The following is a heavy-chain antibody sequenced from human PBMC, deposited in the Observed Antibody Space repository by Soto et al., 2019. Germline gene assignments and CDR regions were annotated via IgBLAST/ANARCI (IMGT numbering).Heavy chain of an antibody. V-gene: IGHV4-59*01. CDR3: ARDARKGDYYGSGSLRHYYYYGMDV. J-gene: IGHJ6*02. CDR2: IYYSGST. CDR1: VGSISSYY. Sequence: SEPLSLTCTVPVGSISSYYWSWIRQPPGKGLEWIGYIYYSGSTNYNPSLKSRVTISVDTSKNQFSLKLSSVTAADTAVYYCARDARKGDYYGSGSLRHYYYYGMDVWGQGTTVTAP. D-gene: IGHD3-10*01.